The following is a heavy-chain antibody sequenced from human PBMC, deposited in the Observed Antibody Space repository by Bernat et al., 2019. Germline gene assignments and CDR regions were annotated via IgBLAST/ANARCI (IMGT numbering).Heavy chain of an antibody. CDR1: GGTFSSYA. V-gene: IGHV1-69*01. CDR3: ARGTADYGDYSFYFDY. CDR2: IIPIFGTA. J-gene: IGHJ4*02. Sequence: QVQLVQSGAEVKKPGSSVKVSCKASGGTFSSYAISWVRQAPGQGLEWMGGIIPIFGTANYAQKFQGRVTITADESTSTAYMELSSLRSEDTAVYYCARGTADYGDYSFYFDYWGQGTLVTVSS. D-gene: IGHD4-17*01.